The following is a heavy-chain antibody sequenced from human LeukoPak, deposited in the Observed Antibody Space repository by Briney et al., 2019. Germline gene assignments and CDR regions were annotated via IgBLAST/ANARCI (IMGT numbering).Heavy chain of an antibody. CDR2: IYYSGST. J-gene: IGHJ5*02. V-gene: IGHV4-59*01. D-gene: IGHD4-17*01. CDR1: GGSISSYY. Sequence: SETLSLTCTVSGGSISSYYWSWIRQPPGKGLEWIGYIYYSGSTNYNPSLKSRVTISVDTSKNQFSLKLSSVTAADTAVYYCARSLYGDYGWFDPWGQGTLVTVSS. CDR3: ARSLYGDYGWFDP.